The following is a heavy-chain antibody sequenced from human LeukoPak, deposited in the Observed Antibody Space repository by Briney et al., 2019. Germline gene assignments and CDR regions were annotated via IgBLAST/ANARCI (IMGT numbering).Heavy chain of an antibody. V-gene: IGHV4-59*08. CDR3: ASGYSGYGSFDY. CDR1: GGSISSYY. CDR2: IFYSGIT. J-gene: IGHJ4*02. Sequence: PSETLSLTCTVSGGSISSYYWSWIRQPPGKGLEWIGYIFYSGITNYNPSLKSRVTISVDTSKNQFSLKLSSVTAADTAVYYCASGYSGYGSFDYWGQGTLVTVSS. D-gene: IGHD5-12*01.